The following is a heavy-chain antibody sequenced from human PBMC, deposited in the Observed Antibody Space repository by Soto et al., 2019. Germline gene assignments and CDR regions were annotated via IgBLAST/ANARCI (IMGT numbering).Heavy chain of an antibody. V-gene: IGHV4-59*01. CDR3: ANQSGSGSYYNVGSGGHFDY. Sequence: SETLSLTWTVSGGSISSYYWSWIRQPPGKGLEWIGYIYYSGSTNYNPSLKSRVTISRDNSKNTLYLQMTSLRAEDTAVYYCANQSGSGSYYNVGSGGHFDYWGQGTLVTVSS. CDR2: IYYSGST. D-gene: IGHD3-10*01. CDR1: GGSISSYY. J-gene: IGHJ4*02.